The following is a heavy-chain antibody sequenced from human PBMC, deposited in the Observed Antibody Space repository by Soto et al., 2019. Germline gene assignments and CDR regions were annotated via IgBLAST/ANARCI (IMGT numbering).Heavy chain of an antibody. CDR1: GGSFIGYY. Sequence: QVQLQQWGAGLLKPSETVSLTCAVYGGSFIGYYGTWIRQPPGKGLEWIVEITHSGSTNYNPSLKSRVTRSTDTSKNQFSMRLSSVTAADTAVYYCATLGHYDVWIGFRKVNWFDPWGQGTLVTVSS. CDR3: ATLGHYDVWIGFRKVNWFDP. D-gene: IGHD3-3*01. CDR2: ITHSGST. V-gene: IGHV4-34*01. J-gene: IGHJ5*02.